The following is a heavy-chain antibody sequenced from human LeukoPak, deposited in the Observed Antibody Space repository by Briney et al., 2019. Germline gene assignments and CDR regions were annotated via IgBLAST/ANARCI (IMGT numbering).Heavy chain of an antibody. CDR1: GGTFSSYA. CDR3: ARGQWLVTGSYFDY. CDR2: IIPIFGTA. D-gene: IGHD6-19*01. V-gene: IGHV1-69*06. J-gene: IGHJ4*02. Sequence: ASVKVSCKASGGTFSSYAISWVRQAPGQGLEWMGGIIPIFGTANYAQKFQGRVTITADKSTSTAYMELSSLRSEDTAVYYCARGQWLVTGSYFDYWGQGTLVTVSS.